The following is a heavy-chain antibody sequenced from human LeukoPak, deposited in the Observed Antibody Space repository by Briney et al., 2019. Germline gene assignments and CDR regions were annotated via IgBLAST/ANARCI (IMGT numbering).Heavy chain of an antibody. D-gene: IGHD2-15*01. J-gene: IGHJ5*02. CDR2: IRDKGHSYPT. V-gene: IGHV3-72*01. CDR3: VRKATGSKRLDP. CDR1: EFSYSAYH. Sequence: PGGSLRLPCVASEFSYSAYHMVWVRETPGQGGEGVGHIRDKGHSYPTEYPASVRGRFTISGDESKNSLYLQMNSRRTVDTGGYYCVRKATGSKRLDPWGQGTLVTVSS.